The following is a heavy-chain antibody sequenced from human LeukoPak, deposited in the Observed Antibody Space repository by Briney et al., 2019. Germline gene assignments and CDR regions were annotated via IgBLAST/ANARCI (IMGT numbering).Heavy chain of an antibody. D-gene: IGHD2-2*01. Sequence: PGGSLRLSCAASGFTFSSYAMSWVRQAPGKGLEWVSAISGSGGSTYYADSVKGRLTISRDNAKNSLYLQMNSLRAEDTAVYYCARGPFGIVVVPAAIQRWSQGTLVTVSS. CDR2: ISGSGGST. J-gene: IGHJ4*02. V-gene: IGHV3-23*01. CDR1: GFTFSSYA. CDR3: ARGPFGIVVVPAAIQR.